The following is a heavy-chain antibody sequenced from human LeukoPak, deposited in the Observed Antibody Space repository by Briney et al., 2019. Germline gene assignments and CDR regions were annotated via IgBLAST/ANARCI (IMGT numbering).Heavy chain of an antibody. CDR2: ISGSCGST. J-gene: IGHJ4*02. CDR1: GFTFSSYA. CDR3: ASPHPGLLFRGYPEYYFDY. Sequence: GGSLRLSCAASGFTFSSYAMSWVRQAPGKGLEWVSAISGSCGSTYDRDSVRGRLTISRDNSKNTVYLQMNSLRAEDTAVYYCASPHPGLLFRGYPEYYFDYWGQGTLVTVSS. D-gene: IGHD2-21*01. V-gene: IGHV3-23*01.